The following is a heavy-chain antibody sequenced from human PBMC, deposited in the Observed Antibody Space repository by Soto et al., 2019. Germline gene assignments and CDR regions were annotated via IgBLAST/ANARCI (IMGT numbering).Heavy chain of an antibody. Sequence: ASVKVSCKASGYTFTSYGISWVRQAPGQGLEWMGWISAYNGNTNYAQKLQGRVTMTTDTSTSTAYMELRSLRSDDTAVYYCARAYYDFWSGFYSFDYWGHGTLVTV. CDR1: GYTFTSYG. D-gene: IGHD3-3*01. CDR2: ISAYNGNT. V-gene: IGHV1-18*04. J-gene: IGHJ4*01. CDR3: ARAYYDFWSGFYSFDY.